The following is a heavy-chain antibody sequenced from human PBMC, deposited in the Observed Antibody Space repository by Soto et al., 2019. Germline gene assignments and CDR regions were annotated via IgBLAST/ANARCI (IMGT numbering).Heavy chain of an antibody. CDR3: AKGSVPAAWTWFDP. CDR1: GFTFSSYG. CDR2: ISYDGSNK. Sequence: QVQLVESGGGVVQPGRSLRLSCAASGFTFSSYGMHWVRQAPGKGLEWVAVISYDGSNKYYADSVKGRFTISRDNSKNTLYLQMNSPRAEDTAVYYCAKGSVPAAWTWFDPWGQGTLVTVSS. J-gene: IGHJ5*02. D-gene: IGHD2-2*01. V-gene: IGHV3-30*18.